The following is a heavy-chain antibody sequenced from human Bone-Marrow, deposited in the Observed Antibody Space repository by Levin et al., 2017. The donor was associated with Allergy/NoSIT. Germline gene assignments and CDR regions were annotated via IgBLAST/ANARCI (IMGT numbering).Heavy chain of an antibody. V-gene: IGHV1-69*01. CDR2: IVPIFETP. D-gene: IGHD3-10*01. J-gene: IGHJ3*01. CDR1: GGPFSSNA. Sequence: KISCKTSGGPFSSNAFSWVRQAPGQGLEWMGGIVPIFETPTYAQSFQGRVTITADGSTNTVYLELSSLKSEDTAVYFCATDDRALRDYSGSGTYAAFDVWGHGTRVTVSS. CDR3: ATDDRALRDYSGSGTYAAFDV.